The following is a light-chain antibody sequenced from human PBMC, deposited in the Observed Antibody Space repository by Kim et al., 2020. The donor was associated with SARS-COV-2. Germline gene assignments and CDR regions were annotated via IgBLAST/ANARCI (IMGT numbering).Light chain of an antibody. J-gene: IGLJ3*02. V-gene: IGLV3-21*04. CDR3: QLWDSSRDHPV. Sequence: SYELTQPPSVSVAPGKTARITCGGNNIGSKSLHWYQQKPDQAPVLVIYYDSDRPSGIPERFSGSNSGNTATLTISRVIAGDEADYYCQLWDSSRDHPVFG. CDR1: NIGSKS. CDR2: YDS.